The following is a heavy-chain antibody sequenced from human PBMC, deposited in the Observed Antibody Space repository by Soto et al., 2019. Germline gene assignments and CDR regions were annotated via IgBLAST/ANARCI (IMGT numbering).Heavy chain of an antibody. CDR1: GGSISSYY. D-gene: IGHD2-8*01. CDR2: IYYSGST. V-gene: IGHV4-59*01. Sequence: SETLSLTCSVSGGSISSYYWSWIRQPPGKGLEWIGYIYYSGSTNYNPSLKSRVTISVDTSKNQFSLKLSSVTAADTAVYYCARDKRLRYCTNGVCYKYNWFDPWGQGTLVTVSS. CDR3: ARDKRLRYCTNGVCYKYNWFDP. J-gene: IGHJ5*02.